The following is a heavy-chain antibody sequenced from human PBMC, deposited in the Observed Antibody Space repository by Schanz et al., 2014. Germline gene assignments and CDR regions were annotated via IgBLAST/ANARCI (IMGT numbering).Heavy chain of an antibody. V-gene: IGHV3-33*06. CDR1: GLNFDYYG. CDR2: IGYDGSEK. D-gene: IGHD3-10*01. Sequence: QVQLVESGGGVVQPGRSLRLSCATSGLNFDYYGMNWVRQAPGKGLEWVANIGYDGSEKYYVDSVKGRFTISRDNSRNTLFLQMRNLRADDTALYYCAKGKSEVRGIIHDYWGQGTMVVVSS. CDR3: AKGKSEVRGIIHDY. J-gene: IGHJ4*02.